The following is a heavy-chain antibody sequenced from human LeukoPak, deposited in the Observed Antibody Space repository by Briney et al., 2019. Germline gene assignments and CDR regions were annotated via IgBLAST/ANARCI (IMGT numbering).Heavy chain of an antibody. CDR3: ARLAFCTNAVCFSNYYYSLDV. V-gene: IGHV5-51*01. CDR1: GYSFTTFW. D-gene: IGHD2-8*01. Sequence: GESLKISCKASGYSFTTFWIGWVRQVPGKGLEWMGIIYPRDSDTRYSPSFEGQVTISADKSISTAYLQWSSLKASDTAMYYCARLAFCTNAVCFSNYYYSLDVWGRGTTVTVSS. J-gene: IGHJ6*03. CDR2: IYPRDSDT.